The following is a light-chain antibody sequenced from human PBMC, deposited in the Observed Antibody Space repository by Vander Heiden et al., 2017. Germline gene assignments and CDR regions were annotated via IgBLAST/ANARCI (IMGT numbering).Light chain of an antibody. CDR1: SSDICRYTF. CDR3: SSYTTSKTVI. CDR2: DVS. Sequence: QSALTQPASVSGSPGQSITISCTGPSSDICRYTFGPWYQQHPGKAPKLFIYDVSHRPSGVSDRFSGSRSGNTASLSISGLQPEEEASYYCSSYTTSKTVIFGGGTELTVL. J-gene: IGLJ2*01. V-gene: IGLV2-14*03.